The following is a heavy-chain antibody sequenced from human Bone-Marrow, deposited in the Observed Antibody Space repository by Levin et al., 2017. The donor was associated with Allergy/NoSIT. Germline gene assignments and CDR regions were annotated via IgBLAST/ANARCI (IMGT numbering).Heavy chain of an antibody. CDR2: IYSHGDT. D-gene: IGHD1-26*01. V-gene: IGHV3-53*01. CDR3: GRDVGP. Sequence: LTCAASGFTVNNNYLWWVRQAPGKGLEWVSLIYSHGDTYYADSVKGRFSISRDGSKNTLYLQMNSLRAEDTAMYYCGRDVGPWGQGTMVTVSS. J-gene: IGHJ3*01. CDR1: GFTVNNNY.